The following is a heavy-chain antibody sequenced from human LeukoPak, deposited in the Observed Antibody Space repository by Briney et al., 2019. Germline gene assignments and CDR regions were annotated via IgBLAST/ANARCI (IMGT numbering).Heavy chain of an antibody. CDR3: ASYYYDSSGYYPCFDY. V-gene: IGHV4-59*12. CDR2: IYYSGGT. J-gene: IGHJ4*02. Sequence: SETLSLTCTVSGGSISSYYWSWIRQPPGKGLEWIGYIYYSGGTNYNPSLKSRVTISVDTSKNQFSLKLSSVTAADTAVYYCASYYYDSSGYYPCFDYWGQGTLVTVSS. D-gene: IGHD3-22*01. CDR1: GGSISSYY.